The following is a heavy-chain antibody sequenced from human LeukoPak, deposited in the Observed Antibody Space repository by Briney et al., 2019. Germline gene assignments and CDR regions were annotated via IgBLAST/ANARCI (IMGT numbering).Heavy chain of an antibody. V-gene: IGHV3-9*01. J-gene: IGHJ4*02. Sequence: GGSLRLSCVASGFTFNNYAMHWVRQAPGKGLEWVSGISWNSDSIGYADSVKGRFTISRDNAKNSLYLQMNSLRAEDTAVYYCARALWFGETFPAYWGQGTLVTVSS. CDR2: ISWNSDSI. CDR3: ARALWFGETFPAY. CDR1: GFTFNNYA. D-gene: IGHD3-10*01.